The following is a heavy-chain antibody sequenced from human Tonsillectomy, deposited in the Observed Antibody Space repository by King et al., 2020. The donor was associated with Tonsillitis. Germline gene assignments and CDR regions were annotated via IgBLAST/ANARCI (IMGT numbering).Heavy chain of an antibody. V-gene: IGHV1-8*01. CDR1: GYTFTSYD. CDR2: MNPNSDNP. Sequence: VQLVESGAEVKKPGASVKVSCKASGYTFTSYDINWVRQATGQGLEWMGWMNPNSDNPGYAQKFQGRVTMTRNTSISTDYMELSSLRSEDTAVYYCVASSGRYYWPGLDPWGQGTLVTVSS. D-gene: IGHD3-10*01. J-gene: IGHJ5*02. CDR3: VASSGRYYWPGLDP.